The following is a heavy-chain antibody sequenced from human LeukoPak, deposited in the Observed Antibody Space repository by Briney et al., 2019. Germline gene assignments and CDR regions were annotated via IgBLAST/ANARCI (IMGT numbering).Heavy chain of an antibody. Sequence: ASETLSLTCTVSGDSISSGSYYWSWIRQPAGKGLEWIGRIYTSGSTNYNPSLKSRVTISVDTSKNQFSLKLSSVTAADTAVYYCARGTYYDFWSGYNNWFDPWGQGTLVTVSS. D-gene: IGHD3-3*01. CDR3: ARGTYYDFWSGYNNWFDP. V-gene: IGHV4-61*02. J-gene: IGHJ5*02. CDR1: GDSISSGSYY. CDR2: IYTSGST.